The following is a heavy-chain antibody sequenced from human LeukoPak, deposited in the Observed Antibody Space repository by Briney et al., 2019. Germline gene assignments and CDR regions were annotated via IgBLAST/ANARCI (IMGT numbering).Heavy chain of an antibody. D-gene: IGHD3-10*01. J-gene: IGHJ4*02. V-gene: IGHV4-34*01. CDR2: INHSGST. Sequence: SETLSLTCAVYGGSFSGYYWSWIRQPPGKGLEWIGEINHSGSTNYNPSLKSRVTISVDTSKNQSSLKLSSVTAADTAVYYCARRPRYYGSGSYYSIASSRGSNFDYWGQGTLVTVSS. CDR3: ARRPRYYGSGSYYSIASSRGSNFDY. CDR1: GGSFSGYY.